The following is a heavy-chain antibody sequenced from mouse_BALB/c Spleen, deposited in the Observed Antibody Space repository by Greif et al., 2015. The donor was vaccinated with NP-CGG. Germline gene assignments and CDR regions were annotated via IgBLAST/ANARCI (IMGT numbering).Heavy chain of an antibody. CDR3: ARDLRDYAMDY. CDR1: GYAFSSYW. J-gene: IGHJ4*01. Sequence: VQLQQSGAELVRPGSSVKISCKASGYAFSSYWMNWVKQRPGQGLEWIGQIYPGDGDTNYNGKFKGKATLTADKSSSTAYMQLSSLTSEDSAVYFCARDLRDYAMDYWGQGTSVTVSS. V-gene: IGHV1-80*01. CDR2: IYPGDGDT. D-gene: IGHD3-3*01.